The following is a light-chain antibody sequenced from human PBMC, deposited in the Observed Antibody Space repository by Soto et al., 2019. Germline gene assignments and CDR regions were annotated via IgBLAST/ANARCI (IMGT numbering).Light chain of an antibody. Sequence: SVLTQPRSVSGSPGQSVTISCTGTSSDIGGYTYVSWYQQHPGKAPKVIIYDASERPSGVPDRFSGSKSGNTASLTISGLQPEDEADYYCCSFAGPQSFEVFGEGTKVTVL. CDR2: DAS. CDR3: CSFAGPQSFEV. V-gene: IGLV2-11*01. J-gene: IGLJ1*01. CDR1: SSDIGGYTY.